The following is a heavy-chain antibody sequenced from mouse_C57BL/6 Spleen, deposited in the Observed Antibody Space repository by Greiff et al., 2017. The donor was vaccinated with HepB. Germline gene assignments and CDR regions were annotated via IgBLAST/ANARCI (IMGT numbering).Heavy chain of an antibody. CDR1: GYTFTSYW. CDR3: AREIVFTGNAMDY. J-gene: IGHJ4*01. Sequence: VQLQQSGAELVKPGASVKMSCKASGYTFTSYWITWVKQRPGQGLEWIGDIYPGSGSTNYNEKFKSKATLTVDTSSSTAYMQLSSLTSEDSAVYYCAREIVFTGNAMDYWGQGTSVTVSS. V-gene: IGHV1-55*01. D-gene: IGHD4-1*01. CDR2: IYPGSGST.